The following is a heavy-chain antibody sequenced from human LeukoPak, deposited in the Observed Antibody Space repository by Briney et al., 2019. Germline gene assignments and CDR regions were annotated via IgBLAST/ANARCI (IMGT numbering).Heavy chain of an antibody. D-gene: IGHD1-26*01. V-gene: IGHV4-59*01. CDR2: IYYSGST. CDR3: ARAPVGAILFDY. J-gene: IGHJ4*02. Sequence: SETLSLTCAVYGGSFSGYYWSWIRQPPGKGLEWIGYIYYSGSTNYNPSLKSRVTISVDTPKNQFSLKLSSVTAADTAVYYCARAPVGAILFDYWGQGTLVTVSS. CDR1: GGSFSGYY.